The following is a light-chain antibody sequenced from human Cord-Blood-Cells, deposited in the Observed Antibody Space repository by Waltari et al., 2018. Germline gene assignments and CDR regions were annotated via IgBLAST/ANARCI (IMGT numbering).Light chain of an antibody. V-gene: IGLV1-40*01. CDR1: SSTIGAGYD. J-gene: IGLJ1*01. CDR3: QSYDSSLSGSNYV. Sequence: QSVLTQPPSVSGAPGQRVTLSCTGSSSTIGAGYDVHWYQQLPGTAPKLLIYGNSNRPSGVPDRFSGSKSGTSASLAITGLQAEDEADYYCQSYDSSLSGSNYVFGTGTKVTVL. CDR2: GNS.